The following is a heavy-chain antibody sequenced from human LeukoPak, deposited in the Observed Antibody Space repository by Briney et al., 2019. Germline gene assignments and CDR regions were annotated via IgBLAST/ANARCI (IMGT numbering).Heavy chain of an antibody. Sequence: PSETLSLTCTVSGTSISRHYWSWLRQSAGLGLEWLGYISTTGSTTYNPSLEGRVTMSEDTSQNQLSLTLSSVTAADTAVYYCARKIGGAWDYWGQGTLVTVSS. CDR3: ARKIGGAWDY. V-gene: IGHV4-4*09. J-gene: IGHJ4*02. CDR1: GTSISRHY. CDR2: ISTTGST. D-gene: IGHD3-16*01.